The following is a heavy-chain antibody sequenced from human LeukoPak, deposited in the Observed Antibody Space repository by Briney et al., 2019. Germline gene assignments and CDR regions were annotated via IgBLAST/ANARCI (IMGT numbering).Heavy chain of an antibody. J-gene: IGHJ4*02. CDR2: IKEDGSEN. V-gene: IGHV3-7*01. Sequence: GGSLRLSCATSGFTFSSNWMTWVRQAPGKGLEWVANIKEDGSENYYVDSVKGRFTISRDNAKNSLYLQMNSLRAEDTAVYYCARGRITMTWGQGTVVTVSP. CDR3: ARGRITMT. CDR1: GFTFSSNW. D-gene: IGHD3-22*01.